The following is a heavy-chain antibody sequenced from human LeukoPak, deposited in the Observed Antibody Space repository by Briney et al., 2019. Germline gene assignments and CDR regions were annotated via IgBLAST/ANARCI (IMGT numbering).Heavy chain of an antibody. CDR3: ARREQQLVPGEAFDI. Sequence: SVKVSCKASGGTFSSYAISWVRQAPGQGLEWMGRIIPILGIANYAQKFQGRVTITADKSTSTAYMELSSLRSEDTAVYYCARREQQLVPGEAFDIWGQGTMVTVSS. V-gene: IGHV1-69*04. D-gene: IGHD6-13*01. CDR1: GGTFSSYA. J-gene: IGHJ3*02. CDR2: IIPILGIA.